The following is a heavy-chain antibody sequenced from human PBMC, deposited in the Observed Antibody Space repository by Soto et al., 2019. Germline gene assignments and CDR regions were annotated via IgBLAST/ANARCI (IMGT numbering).Heavy chain of an antibody. D-gene: IGHD3-22*01. V-gene: IGHV4-31*03. CDR1: GGSISSGGYY. CDR3: ARWLRGANWFDP. Sequence: QVQLQESGPGLVKPSQTLSLTCTVSGGSISSGGYYWSWIRQHPGKGLEWIGYISYSGSTYYNPSLKSRVTVSVDTSKNQFSLKLSSVTAAVTAVYYCARWLRGANWFDPWGQGTLVTVSS. CDR2: ISYSGST. J-gene: IGHJ5*02.